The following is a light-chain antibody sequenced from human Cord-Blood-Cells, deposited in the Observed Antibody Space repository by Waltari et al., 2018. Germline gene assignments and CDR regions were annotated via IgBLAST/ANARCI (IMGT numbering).Light chain of an antibody. V-gene: IGLV3-1*01. CDR2: ADS. CDR1: KLGDKY. Sequence: SYELTQPPSVSVSPGQTASITCSGDKLGDKYACWYQQKPGQSPVLVINADSKRPSGVPERFSGSNSGNTATLTISGTQAMDEADYYCQAWDSSTASVVFGGGTKLTVL. CDR3: QAWDSSTASVV. J-gene: IGLJ2*01.